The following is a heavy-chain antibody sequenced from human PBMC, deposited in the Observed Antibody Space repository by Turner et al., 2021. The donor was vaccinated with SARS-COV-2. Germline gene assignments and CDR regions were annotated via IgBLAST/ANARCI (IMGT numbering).Heavy chain of an antibody. V-gene: IGHV3-30*18. CDR3: AKDHGLHDYYDSSGYWGTFDY. D-gene: IGHD3-22*01. CDR2: ISFDGSSK. CDR1: GFPFSSYG. Sequence: QVQLVESWGGVVQPGRSLRLSCSSSGFPFSSYGMHWVRQAPGKGLEWVAFISFDGSSKYYADSVKGRFTISRDNSKNTLYLQMNSLRAEDTAIYYCAKDHGLHDYYDSSGYWGTFDYWGQGTLVTVSS. J-gene: IGHJ4*02.